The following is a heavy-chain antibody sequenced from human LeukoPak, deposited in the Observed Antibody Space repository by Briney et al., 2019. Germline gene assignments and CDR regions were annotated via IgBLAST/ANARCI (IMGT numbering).Heavy chain of an antibody. J-gene: IGHJ6*02. CDR3: ASRSYYYGMDV. CDR2: IFYSGNA. V-gene: IGHV4-59*12. Sequence: SETLSLTCTVSGGSMSSYYWSWIRQPPGKGLEWIGYIFYSGNANYNPSLKSRVTISVDTSKNQFSLKLSSVTAADTAVYYCASRSYYYGMDVWGQGTTVTVSS. CDR1: GGSMSSYY.